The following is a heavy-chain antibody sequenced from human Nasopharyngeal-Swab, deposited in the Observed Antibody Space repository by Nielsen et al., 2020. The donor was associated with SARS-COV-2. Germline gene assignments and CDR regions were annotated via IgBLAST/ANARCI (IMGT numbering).Heavy chain of an antibody. V-gene: IGHV3-23*01. CDR1: GFTFSSYA. Sequence: ESLKISCAASGFTFSSYAMSWVRQAPGKGLEWVSAISGSGGSTYYADSVKGRFTISRDNSKNTLYLQMNSLRAEDTAVYYCARRILPYYYYGMDVWGQGTTVTVSS. CDR3: ARRILPYYYYGMDV. J-gene: IGHJ6*02. CDR2: ISGSGGST. D-gene: IGHD1-26*01.